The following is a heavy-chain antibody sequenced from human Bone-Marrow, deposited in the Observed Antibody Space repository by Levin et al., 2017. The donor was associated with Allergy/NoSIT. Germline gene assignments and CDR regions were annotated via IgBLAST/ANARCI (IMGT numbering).Heavy chain of an antibody. J-gene: IGHJ4*02. CDR1: SLTTGAVG. Sequence: SLTTGAVGVGWIRQPPGKALEWLALIYSNDDNRYNPSLKSRLTITKDTSKNQVVLTMTNMDPVDTATYYCAHSGFISSWYWFDYWGQGTLVTVSS. CDR2: IYSNDDN. D-gene: IGHD6-13*01. CDR3: AHSGFISSWYWFDY. V-gene: IGHV2-5*01.